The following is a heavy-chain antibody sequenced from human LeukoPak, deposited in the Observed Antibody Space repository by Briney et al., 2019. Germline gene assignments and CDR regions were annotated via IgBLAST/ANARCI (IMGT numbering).Heavy chain of an antibody. CDR3: AKGPNYFDS. Sequence: GGSLRLSCAASGFSFSNYWMHWVRQAPGKGLVWVTRMNSDGSATYYADSVQGRFTISRDNAKNTLYLQMNSLRAEDTAMYFCAKGPNYFDSWGQGTLVTVFS. V-gene: IGHV3-74*01. CDR2: MNSDGSAT. J-gene: IGHJ4*02. CDR1: GFSFSNYW.